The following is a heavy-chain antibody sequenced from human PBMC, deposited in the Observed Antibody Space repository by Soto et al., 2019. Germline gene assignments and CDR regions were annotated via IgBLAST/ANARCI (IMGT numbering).Heavy chain of an antibody. J-gene: IGHJ4*01. CDR3: AGTTVTLNY. V-gene: IGHV3-30-3*01. D-gene: IGHD4-17*01. CDR2: ISSDGTNK. Sequence: QVPLVESGGGVVQPGRSLRLSCVVSGFTFSSFAMHWVRQAPGKGLEWVAIISSDGTNKYYADSVKGRFTISRDNSKNTLYLQMNSLRAEDTAVYYCAGTTVTLNYWGHGTLVTVSS. CDR1: GFTFSSFA.